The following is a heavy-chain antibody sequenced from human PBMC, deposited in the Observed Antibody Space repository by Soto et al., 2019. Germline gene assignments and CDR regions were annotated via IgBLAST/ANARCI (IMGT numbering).Heavy chain of an antibody. V-gene: IGHV3-23*01. J-gene: IGHJ6*02. CDR1: GFTFSSYA. D-gene: IGHD2-2*01. CDR2: ISGSGGST. Sequence: GGSLRLSCAASGFTFSSYAMSWVRQAPGKGLEWVSAISGSGGSTYYADSVKGRFTISRDNSKNTLYLQMNTLRDEDTAVYYCARDKALVVPSLVNSDYYYYAMDVWGQGTTVTVSS. CDR3: ARDKALVVPSLVNSDYYYYAMDV.